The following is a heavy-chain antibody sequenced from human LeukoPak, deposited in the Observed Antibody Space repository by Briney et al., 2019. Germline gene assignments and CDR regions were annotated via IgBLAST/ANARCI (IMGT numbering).Heavy chain of an antibody. D-gene: IGHD3-22*01. CDR2: IYYSGST. CDR1: GGSLSSYY. J-gene: IGHJ4*02. Sequence: SETLSLTCTVSGGSLSSYYWSWIRQPPGKGLEWIGYIYYSGSTNYNPSLKSRVTISVDTSKNQFSLKLSSVTAADTAVYYCARMVAYDSSGDFDYWGQGTLVTVSS. CDR3: ARMVAYDSSGDFDY. V-gene: IGHV4-59*08.